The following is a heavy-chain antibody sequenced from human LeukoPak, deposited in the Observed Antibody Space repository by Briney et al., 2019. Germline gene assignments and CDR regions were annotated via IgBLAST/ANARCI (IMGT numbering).Heavy chain of an antibody. CDR3: ASFSGIAVAGTCFDY. V-gene: IGHV3-21*01. D-gene: IGHD6-19*01. J-gene: IGHJ4*02. CDR1: GFTFSDYS. Sequence: GSLRLSCAASGFTFSDYSMNWVRQAPGKGLEWVSCISGSSSYMYYADSVKGRVTISRDNAKNSLYLQMDSLRAEDTAVYYCASFSGIAVAGTCFDYWGQGTLVTVSS. CDR2: ISGSSSYM.